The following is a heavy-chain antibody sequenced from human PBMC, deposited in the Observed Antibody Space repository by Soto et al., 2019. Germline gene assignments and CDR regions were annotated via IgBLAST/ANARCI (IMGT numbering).Heavy chain of an antibody. CDR3: TNNFM. Sequence: DVQVVQSGGGLVQPGGSLKLSCAASGFAFNDSAMHWVRQASGKGLEWVARVRSKSNNYATAYPASVKGRFIVSRDDSMGTTSLQMNSLKPEDTAIYYCTNNFMWGQGVLVTVS. J-gene: IGHJ4*02. CDR2: VRSKSNNYAT. CDR1: GFAFNDSA. V-gene: IGHV3-73*01.